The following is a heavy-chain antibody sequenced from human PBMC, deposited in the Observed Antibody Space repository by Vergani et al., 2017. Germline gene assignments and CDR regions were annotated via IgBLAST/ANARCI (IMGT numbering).Heavy chain of an antibody. Sequence: QVQLQESGPGLVKPSQTLSLTCTVSGGSISSGSYYWSWIRQPAGKGLEWIGRIYTSGSTYYNPSLKSRVTISVDTSKNQFSLKLSSVTAADTAVYYCASIAAAGFHFDYWGQGTLVTVSS. CDR1: GGSISSGSYY. J-gene: IGHJ4*02. V-gene: IGHV4-61*02. D-gene: IGHD6-13*01. CDR3: ASIAAAGFHFDY. CDR2: IYTSGST.